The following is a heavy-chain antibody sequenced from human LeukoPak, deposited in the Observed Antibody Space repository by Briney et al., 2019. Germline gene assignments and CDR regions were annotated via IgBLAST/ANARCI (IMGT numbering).Heavy chain of an antibody. V-gene: IGHV3-21*01. D-gene: IGHD2-2*01. J-gene: IGHJ4*02. CDR1: GFTFSSYS. CDR2: MTTSSNYM. Sequence: GGSLRLSCTASGFTFSSYSMNWVRQAPGQGLEWVSSMTTSSNYMYYADSMKGRFTISRDNAKNSLYLQMNSLRAEDTAVYYCARSLSKYCSRSSCYSFDNWGQGALVIVSS. CDR3: ARSLSKYCSRSSCYSFDN.